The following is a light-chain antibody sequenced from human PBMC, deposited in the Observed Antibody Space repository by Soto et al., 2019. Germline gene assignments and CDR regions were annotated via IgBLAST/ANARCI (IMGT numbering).Light chain of an antibody. J-gene: IGKJ3*01. V-gene: IGKV2-28*01. CDR1: QSLLHSNGYNY. Sequence: DIVMTQSPLSLPVTPGEPASISCRSSQSLLHSNGYNYLDWYLQKPGQSPQLLIYLGSNRASGVPDRFSGSGSGTDFTLKISRVEAEDVGVYYCMQALQTDSEARFTFGPGTKVDIK. CDR2: LGS. CDR3: MQALQTDSEARFT.